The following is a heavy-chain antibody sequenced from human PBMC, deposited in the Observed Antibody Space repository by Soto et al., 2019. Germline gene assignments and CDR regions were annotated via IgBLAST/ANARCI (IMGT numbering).Heavy chain of an antibody. CDR1: GGSISSSSYY. CDR2: MDYSGSI. CDR3: ARAGEQLWSIDY. J-gene: IGHJ4*02. Sequence: SETLSLTCTVSGGSISSSSYYWGWIRQPPGKGLEWIGYMDYSGSINYNPSLKSRVTISVDTSKNQFSLKLSSVTAADTAVYFCARAGEQLWSIDYWGQGSLVTVSS. V-gene: IGHV4-61*05. D-gene: IGHD5-18*01.